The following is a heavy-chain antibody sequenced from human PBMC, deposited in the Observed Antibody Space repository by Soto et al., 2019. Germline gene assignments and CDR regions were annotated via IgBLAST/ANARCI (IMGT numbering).Heavy chain of an antibody. CDR3: ARIWRVGVLKGGGVSDY. Sequence: QVTLKESGPVLVKPTETLTLTCTVSGFSLSNARMGVSWIRQPPGKALEWLAHIFSNDEKSYSTSLKSRLTISKDTTNSQVVLTMTHMDPVDTATYYCARIWRVGVLKGGGVSDYWGQGTLVTVSS. V-gene: IGHV2-26*01. CDR2: IFSNDEK. J-gene: IGHJ4*02. D-gene: IGHD1-26*01. CDR1: GFSLSNARMG.